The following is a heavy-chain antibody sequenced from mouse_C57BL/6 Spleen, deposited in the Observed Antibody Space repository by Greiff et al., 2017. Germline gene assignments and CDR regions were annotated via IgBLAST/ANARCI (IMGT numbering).Heavy chain of an antibody. V-gene: IGHV3-6*01. CDR1: GYSITSGYY. D-gene: IGHD2-1*01. CDR3: ARDPGGNGDFDY. Sequence: EVHLVESGPGLVKPSQSLSLTCSVTGYSITSGYYWNWIRQFPGNKLEWMGYISYDGSNNYNPSLKNRISITRDTSKNPFFLKLNSVTTEDTATYYCARDPGGNGDFDYWGQGTTLTVSS. CDR2: ISYDGSN. J-gene: IGHJ2*01.